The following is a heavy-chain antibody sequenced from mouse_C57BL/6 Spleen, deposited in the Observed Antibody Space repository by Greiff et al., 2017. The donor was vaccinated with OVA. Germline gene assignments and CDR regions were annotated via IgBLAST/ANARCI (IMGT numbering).Heavy chain of an antibody. J-gene: IGHJ3*01. CDR2: IRSKSSNYAT. D-gene: IGHD4-1*01. CDR1: GFTFNTYA. CDR3: VRERGLTEGFAY. Sequence: DAGGGLVQPKGSLKLSCAASGFTFNTYAMHWVRQAPGKGLEWVARIRSKSSNYATYYADSVKDRFTISRDDSQSMLYLQMNNLKTEDTAMYYCVRERGLTEGFAYWGQGTLVTVSA. V-gene: IGHV10-3*01.